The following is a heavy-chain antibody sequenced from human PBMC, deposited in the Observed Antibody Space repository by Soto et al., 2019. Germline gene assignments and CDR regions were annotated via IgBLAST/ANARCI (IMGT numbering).Heavy chain of an antibody. D-gene: IGHD2-15*01. CDR2: IIPMYGTV. J-gene: IGHJ5*02. CDR1: GGTFSSYV. CDR3: ARDLGGCSGGSCRYNWFDP. V-gene: IGHV1-69*06. Sequence: ASVKVSCKASGGTFSSYVISWVRQAPGQGPEWMGGIIPMYGTVNYAQKFQDRVTIIADTSTSTAYMELSSLRSEDTAVYYCARDLGGCSGGSCRYNWFDPWGQGTLVTVSS.